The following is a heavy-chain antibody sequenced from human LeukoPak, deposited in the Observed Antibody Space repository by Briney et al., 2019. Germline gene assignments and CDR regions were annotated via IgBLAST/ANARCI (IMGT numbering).Heavy chain of an antibody. V-gene: IGHV3-30*02. CDR2: IRYDESKK. D-gene: IGHD5-24*01. CDR3: AKDVERAYYMDV. Sequence: GGSLRLSCAASGFTFSSYRMHWVRQAPGKGLEWVAFIRYDESKKYYADSVKGRFTISRDNSKNTLYLQMNSLRAEDTAVYYCAKDVERAYYMDVWGKGTTVTVSS. J-gene: IGHJ6*03. CDR1: GFTFSSYR.